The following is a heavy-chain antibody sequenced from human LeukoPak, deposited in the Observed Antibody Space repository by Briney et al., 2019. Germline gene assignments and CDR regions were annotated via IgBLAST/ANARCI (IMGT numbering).Heavy chain of an antibody. CDR2: ISWNSGSI. Sequence: GGSLRLSCAASKFSFNDYAMHWVRQAPGKGLEWVSGISWNSGSIGYADSVKGRFTISRDNAKNSLYLQMNSLRAEDTALYYCAKKGHYDILTGYHPFDCWGQGTLVTVSS. J-gene: IGHJ4*02. V-gene: IGHV3-9*01. CDR3: AKKGHYDILTGYHPFDC. D-gene: IGHD3-9*01. CDR1: KFSFNDYA.